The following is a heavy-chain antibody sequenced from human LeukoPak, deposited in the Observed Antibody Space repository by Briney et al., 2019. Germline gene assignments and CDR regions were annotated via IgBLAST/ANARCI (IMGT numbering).Heavy chain of an antibody. Sequence: SGGSLRLSCAASGFTFSSYAMSWVRQAPGKGLEWVSAISGSGGSTYYADSVKGRFTISRDNSKNTLYLQMNSLRAEDTAVYYCAKDWIQLWKRKDFNFDYWGQGTLVTVSS. J-gene: IGHJ4*02. V-gene: IGHV3-23*01. CDR2: ISGSGGST. CDR3: AKDWIQLWKRKDFNFDY. CDR1: GFTFSSYA. D-gene: IGHD5-18*01.